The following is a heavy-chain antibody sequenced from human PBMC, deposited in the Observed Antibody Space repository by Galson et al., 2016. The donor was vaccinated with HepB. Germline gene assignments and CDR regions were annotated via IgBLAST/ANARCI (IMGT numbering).Heavy chain of an antibody. V-gene: IGHV3-23*01. J-gene: IGHJ4*02. Sequence: SLRLSCATSGFTFSTYAMSWVRQAPGKGLELVSAMSASGHSTYYADSVTGRFTISRDTSKNTLYLQMNRLRADDTAVYYCAGSYSGGDGYSSDFDNWGQGTLVTVSS. D-gene: IGHD2-21*02. CDR1: GFTFSTYA. CDR2: MSASGHST. CDR3: AGSYSGGDGYSSDFDN.